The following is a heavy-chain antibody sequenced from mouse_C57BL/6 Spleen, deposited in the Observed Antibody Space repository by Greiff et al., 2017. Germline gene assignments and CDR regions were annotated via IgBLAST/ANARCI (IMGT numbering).Heavy chain of an antibody. CDR1: GYAFSSSW. J-gene: IGHJ2*01. CDR3: ARGSTVARFDY. D-gene: IGHD1-1*01. CDR2: IYPGDGDT. V-gene: IGHV1-82*01. Sequence: VQRVESGPELVKPGASVKISCKASGYAFSSSWMNWVKQRPGKGLEWIGRIYPGDGDTNYNGKFKGKATLTADKSSSTAYMQLSSLTSEDSAVYFCARGSTVARFDYWGQGTTLTVSS.